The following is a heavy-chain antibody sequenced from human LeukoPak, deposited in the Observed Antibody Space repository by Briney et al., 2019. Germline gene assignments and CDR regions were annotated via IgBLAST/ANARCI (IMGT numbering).Heavy chain of an antibody. D-gene: IGHD5-24*01. V-gene: IGHV3-23*01. Sequence: GGSLRLSCAASGITFSSHAMSWVRQAPGKGLEWVSLISGSGGHTYYGDYVKGRFTISRDNSKNTLYLQMNSLRAEDTAVYYCAKGGEATMRDGYNYYYYYMEVWGRGTTVTVSS. CDR3: AKGGEATMRDGYNYYYYYMEV. CDR2: ISGSGGHT. J-gene: IGHJ6*03. CDR1: GITFSSHA.